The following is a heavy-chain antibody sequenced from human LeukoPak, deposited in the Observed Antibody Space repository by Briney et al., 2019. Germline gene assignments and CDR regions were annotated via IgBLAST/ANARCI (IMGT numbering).Heavy chain of an antibody. CDR2: ISYDGSNK. CDR3: AKDRGIAAAGITGYFDY. Sequence: PGRSLRLSCAASGFTFSSYAMHWVRQAPGKGLEWVAVISYDGSNKYHADSVKGRFTISRDNSKNTLYLQMNSLRAEDTAVYYCAKDRGIAAAGITGYFDYWGQGTLVTVSS. J-gene: IGHJ4*02. V-gene: IGHV3-30-3*01. CDR1: GFTFSSYA. D-gene: IGHD6-13*01.